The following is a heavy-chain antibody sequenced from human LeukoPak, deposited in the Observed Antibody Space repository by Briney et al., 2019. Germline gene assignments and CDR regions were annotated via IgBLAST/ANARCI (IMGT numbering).Heavy chain of an antibody. CDR3: ARDRDVVVPAAIGYYYYYYMDV. D-gene: IGHD2-2*01. Sequence: VASVKVSCKASGGTFSSYAISWVRQATGQGLEWMGRIIPIFGTANYAQKFQGRVTITTDESTSTAYMELSSLRSEDTAVYYCARDRDVVVPAAIGYYYYYYMDVWGKGTTVTVSS. J-gene: IGHJ6*03. CDR2: IIPIFGTA. V-gene: IGHV1-69*05. CDR1: GGTFSSYA.